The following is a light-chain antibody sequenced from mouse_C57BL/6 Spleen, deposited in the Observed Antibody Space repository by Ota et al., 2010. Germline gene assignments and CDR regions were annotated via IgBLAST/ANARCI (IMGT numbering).Light chain of an antibody. V-gene: IGKV8-28*01. Sequence: IVMTQSPSPSSVSAGEKVTMSCKSSQSLLNSGNQKNYLAWYQQKPGQPPKLLIYGASTRESGVPDRFTGSGSGTDFTLTISSVQAEDLAVYYCQNDHSYPWTFGGGTKLEIK. J-gene: IGKJ1*01. CDR3: QNDHSYPWT. CDR2: GAS. CDR1: QSLLNSGNQKNY.